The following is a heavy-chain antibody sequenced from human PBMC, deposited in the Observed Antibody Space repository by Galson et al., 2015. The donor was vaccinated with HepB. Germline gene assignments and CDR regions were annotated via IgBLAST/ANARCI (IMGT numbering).Heavy chain of an antibody. J-gene: IGHJ4*02. CDR1: GYTFTGYY. Sequence: SVKVSCKASGYTFTGYYMHWVRQAPGHGLEWMGRINPNTGGTNYAQKFQGRVTMTRDTSISTAYMELSRLTSDDTAVYYCAREYCTSTSCSYYYFDYWGQGTLVTVSS. CDR2: INPNTGGT. CDR3: AREYCTSTSCSYYYFDY. V-gene: IGHV1-2*06. D-gene: IGHD2-2*01.